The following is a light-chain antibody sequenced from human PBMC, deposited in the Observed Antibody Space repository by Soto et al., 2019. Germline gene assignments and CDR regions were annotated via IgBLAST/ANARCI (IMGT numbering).Light chain of an antibody. J-gene: IGKJ4*01. CDR2: HAS. CDR3: HQYAMAPLT. V-gene: IGKV3-20*01. CDR1: QSVGNNF. Sequence: EIVLTQSPGTLSLSPGDRATLSCRASQSVGNNFLGWYQQKPGQPPRLLVFHASIRATGIPDRFSGGGSGADFTLVISRLEPEDFAVYFCHQYAMAPLTFGSGTKVEIK.